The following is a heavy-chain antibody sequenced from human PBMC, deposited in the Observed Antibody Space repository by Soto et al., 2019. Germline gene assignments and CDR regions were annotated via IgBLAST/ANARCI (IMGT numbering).Heavy chain of an antibody. V-gene: IGHV1-46*01. D-gene: IGHD5-18*01. J-gene: IGHJ4*02. CDR1: VYTFTSYY. CDR2: INPSGGST. Sequence: ASVKVSCKASVYTFTSYYMHWVRQATGQGLEWMGIINPSGGSTSYAQKFQGRVTMTRDTSTSTVYMELSSLRSEDTAVYYCARDVVRGGDRYSYGSPGDYWGQGTLVTVSS. CDR3: ARDVVRGGDRYSYGSPGDY.